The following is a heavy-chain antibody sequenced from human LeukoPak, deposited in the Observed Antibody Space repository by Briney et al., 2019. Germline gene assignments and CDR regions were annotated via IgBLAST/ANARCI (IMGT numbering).Heavy chain of an antibody. CDR2: ISSSSSYI. D-gene: IGHD6-13*01. CDR1: GFTFSSYS. Sequence: GGSLRLSCAASGFTFSSYSMNWVRQAPGKGLEWVSSISSSSSYIYYADSVKGRFTISRDNAKNSLYLQMNSLRAEDTAVYYCARPVXGIAAAGTRTIYYYYGMDVWGQGTTVTVSS. CDR3: ARPVXGIAAAGTRTIYYYYGMDV. V-gene: IGHV3-21*01. J-gene: IGHJ6*02.